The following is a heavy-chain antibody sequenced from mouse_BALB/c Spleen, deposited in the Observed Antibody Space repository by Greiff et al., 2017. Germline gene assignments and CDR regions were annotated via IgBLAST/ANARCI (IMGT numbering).Heavy chain of an antibody. CDR2: IYPSDSYT. CDR3: TRGGTTATAWFAY. J-gene: IGHJ3*01. Sequence: QVQLQQSGAELVRPGASVKLSCKASGYTFTSYWINWVKQRPGQGLEWIGNIYPSDSYTNYNQKFKDKATLTVDKSSSTAYMQLSSPTSEDSAVYYCTRGGTTATAWFAYWGQGTLVTVSA. V-gene: IGHV1-69*02. CDR1: GYTFTSYW. D-gene: IGHD1-2*01.